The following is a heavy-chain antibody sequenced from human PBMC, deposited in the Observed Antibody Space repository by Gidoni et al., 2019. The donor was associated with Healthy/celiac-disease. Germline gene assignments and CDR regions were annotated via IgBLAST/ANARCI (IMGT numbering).Heavy chain of an antibody. CDR1: GCSSSSGFYY. CDR3: AREGPGYSSSWSD. V-gene: IGHV4-61*02. Sequence: QVQLQESGPGLVKPSQTLSLTCTVPGCSSSSGFYYWIWIRPLAGKGLECIGCIYTSGSTNYNPALKSRVTISVDTSKNQFSLKLSSVTAAEKAVYYCAREGPGYSSSWSDWGQGTLVTVSS. J-gene: IGHJ4*02. D-gene: IGHD6-13*01. CDR2: IYTSGST.